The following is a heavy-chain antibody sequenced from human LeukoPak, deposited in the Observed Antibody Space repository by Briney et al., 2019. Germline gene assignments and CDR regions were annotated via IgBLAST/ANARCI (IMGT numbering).Heavy chain of an antibody. CDR3: AREHTHLPPY. J-gene: IGHJ4*02. V-gene: IGHV4-61*02. CDR2: IYTSGST. CDR1: GGSISSGSYY. Sequence: SETLSLTCTVSGGSISSGSYYWSWIRQPAGKGLEWIGRIYTSGSTNYNPSLKSRVTISVDTSKNQFSLKLSSVTAADTAVYYCAREHTHLPPYWGQGTLVTVSS.